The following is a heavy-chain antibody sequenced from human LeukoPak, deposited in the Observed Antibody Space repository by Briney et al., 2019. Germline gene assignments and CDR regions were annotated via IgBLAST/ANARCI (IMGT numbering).Heavy chain of an antibody. J-gene: IGHJ6*03. D-gene: IGHD1-26*01. CDR2: ISAYNGNT. CDR3: ARTKTSGSSYHMDV. V-gene: IGHV1-18*01. CDR1: GYTFTSYG. Sequence: ASVKVSCKASGYTFTSYGISWVRQAPGQGLEWMGWISAYNGNTNYAQKLQGRVTMTTDTSTSTAYMELRSLRSEDTAVYYCARTKTSGSSYHMDVWGKGTTVTVSS.